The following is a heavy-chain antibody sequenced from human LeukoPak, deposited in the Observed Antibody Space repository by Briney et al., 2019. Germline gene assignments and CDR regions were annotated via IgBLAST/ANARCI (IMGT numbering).Heavy chain of an antibody. J-gene: IGHJ4*02. CDR2: INPNSGGT. D-gene: IGHD3-9*01. Sequence: ASVKVSCKASGYTFTDSYMHWVRQAPGQGLEWMGWINPNSGGTNYAQKFQGRVTMTRDTSISTAYMELSRLRSDDTAVYYCARLYRSASRPHFDWLLEDYWGQGTLVTVSS. CDR1: GYTFTDSY. CDR3: ARLYRSASRPHFDWLLEDY. V-gene: IGHV1-2*02.